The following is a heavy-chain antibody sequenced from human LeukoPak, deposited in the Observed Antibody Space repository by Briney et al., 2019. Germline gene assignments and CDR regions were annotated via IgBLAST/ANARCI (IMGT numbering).Heavy chain of an antibody. CDR1: GGTFSSYA. V-gene: IGHV1-69*13. J-gene: IGHJ6*04. D-gene: IGHD2-15*01. CDR3: AVARTEYCSGGSCYFLYGMDV. CDR2: TIPIFGTA. Sequence: SVKVSCKASGGTFSSYAISRVRQAPGQGLEWMGGTIPIFGTANYAQKFQGRVTITADESTSTAYMELSSLRSEDTAVYYCAVARTEYCSGGSCYFLYGMDVWGKGTTVTVSS.